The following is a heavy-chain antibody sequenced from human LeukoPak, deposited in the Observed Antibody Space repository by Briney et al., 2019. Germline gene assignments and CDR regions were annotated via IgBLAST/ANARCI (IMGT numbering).Heavy chain of an antibody. CDR2: ISYDGSNE. J-gene: IGHJ1*01. Sequence: PGRSLRLSCAASGFTFSSYGMHWVRQAPGKGLEWVAVISYDGSNEYYADSVKGRFTISRDNSKNTVYLQMNSLRGEDTAVYYCAKVPDPYGDCPLGYFQHWTQGTVVPVDS. V-gene: IGHV3-30*18. CDR3: AKVPDPYGDCPLGYFQH. D-gene: IGHD4-17*01. CDR1: GFTFSSYG.